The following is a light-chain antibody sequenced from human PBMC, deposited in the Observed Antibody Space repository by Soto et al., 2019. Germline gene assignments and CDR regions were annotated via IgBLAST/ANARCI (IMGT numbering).Light chain of an antibody. Sequence: QSVLTQPPSASGTPGQRVTISCSGSSSNIGSNYVYWYQPLPGTAPKLLIYRNNQRPSGVPDRFSGSKSGTSASLAIGGLRSEDEADYYCAAWDDSLSGRVFGGGTKLTVL. J-gene: IGLJ3*02. CDR2: RNN. CDR3: AAWDDSLSGRV. CDR1: SSNIGSNY. V-gene: IGLV1-47*01.